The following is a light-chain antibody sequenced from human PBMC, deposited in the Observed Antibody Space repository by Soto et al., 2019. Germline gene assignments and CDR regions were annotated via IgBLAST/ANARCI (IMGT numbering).Light chain of an antibody. J-gene: IGKJ1*01. V-gene: IGKV2-28*01. CDR2: LGS. CDR3: VQALQTPRT. CDR1: QSLLHSNGYNY. Sequence: DIVMTQSPLSLPVTPGEPASISCRSSQSLLHSNGYNYLDWYLQKPGQSPQLLIYLGSNRASGVPDRFSGVGSGTAFTLKISRVEVEDVGVYYCVQALQTPRTFGQGTKVEIK.